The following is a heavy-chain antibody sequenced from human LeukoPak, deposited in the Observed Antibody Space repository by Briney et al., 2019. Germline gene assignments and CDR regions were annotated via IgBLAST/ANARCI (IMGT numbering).Heavy chain of an antibody. J-gene: IGHJ4*02. Sequence: SETLSLTCAVYGGSFSGYYWSWIRQPPGKGLEWIGEINHSGSTNYNPSLKSRVTISVDTSKNQFSLKLSSVTAADTAVYYCARGHDYGDYFDYWGQGTLVTVSS. CDR3: ARGHDYGDYFDY. CDR2: INHSGST. CDR1: GGSFSGYY. V-gene: IGHV4-34*01. D-gene: IGHD4-17*01.